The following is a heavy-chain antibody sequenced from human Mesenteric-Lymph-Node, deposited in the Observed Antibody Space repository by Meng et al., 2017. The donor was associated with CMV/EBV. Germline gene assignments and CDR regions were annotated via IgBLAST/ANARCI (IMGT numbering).Heavy chain of an antibody. V-gene: IGHV4-39*07. Sequence: SETLSLTCTVSGGPISSSSYYWGWIRQPPGKGLEWIGSIYYSGSTYYNPSLKSRVTISVDTSKNQFSLKLSSVTAADTAVYYCARDLGITIFGVVINPLDYWGQGTLVTVSS. D-gene: IGHD3-3*01. CDR1: GGPISSSSYY. J-gene: IGHJ4*02. CDR3: ARDLGITIFGVVINPLDY. CDR2: IYYSGST.